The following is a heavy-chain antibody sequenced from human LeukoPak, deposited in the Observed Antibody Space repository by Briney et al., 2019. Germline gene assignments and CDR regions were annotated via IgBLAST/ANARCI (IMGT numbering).Heavy chain of an antibody. CDR2: ISYIGST. CDR3: ARDLVTVTKGFDI. Sequence: SETLSLTCAVSTDSFSSHYWTWIRQPPGKGLEWIGYISYIGSTNYNPSLKSRVTISIDTSKNQSSLKLSSVTAADTAVYYCARDLVTVTKGFDIWGQGTMVSVSS. J-gene: IGHJ3*02. V-gene: IGHV4-59*11. CDR1: TDSFSSHY. D-gene: IGHD4-17*01.